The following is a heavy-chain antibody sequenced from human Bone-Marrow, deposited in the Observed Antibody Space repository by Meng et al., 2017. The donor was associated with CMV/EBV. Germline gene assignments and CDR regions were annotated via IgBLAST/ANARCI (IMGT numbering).Heavy chain of an antibody. CDR1: GFTFNNAW. J-gene: IGHJ4*02. V-gene: IGHV3-15*01. D-gene: IGHD3-10*01. CDR2: IKSKIDGGTT. Sequence: GGSLRLSCAASGFTFNNAWMSWVRQAPGKGLEWVGRIKSKIDGGTTDYAAPVKGRFTISRDDSKNTLYLQMNSLKTEDTAVYYCTQSGAGNWGQGTLVTVSS. CDR3: TQSGAGN.